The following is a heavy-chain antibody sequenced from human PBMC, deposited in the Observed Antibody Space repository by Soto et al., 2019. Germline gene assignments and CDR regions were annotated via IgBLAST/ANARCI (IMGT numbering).Heavy chain of an antibody. V-gene: IGHV1-46*03. CDR3: ARGNELPYDYCGLDV. Sequence: ASVKVSCKAPGDTFTTYYIHWVRQAPGQGLEWMGIMDPSSGSAGYAQRFQVSVTMTRDTPTSTFYMELSSLRSEDTAVYYCARGNELPYDYCGLDVWGQ. CDR1: GDTFTTYY. CDR2: MDPSSGSA. J-gene: IGHJ6*02. D-gene: IGHD1-1*01.